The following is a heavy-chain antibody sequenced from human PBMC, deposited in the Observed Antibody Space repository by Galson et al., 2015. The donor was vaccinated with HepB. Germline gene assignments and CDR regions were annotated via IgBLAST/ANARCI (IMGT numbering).Heavy chain of an antibody. Sequence: CAISAYSVSSNTAAWNWIRQSPSRGLEWLGRTYYRSKWYNDYAVSVKSRITINPDTSKNQFSLQLNSVTPEDTAVYYCASARVYSSSWYCWDFDYWGQGTLVTVSS. V-gene: IGHV6-1*01. D-gene: IGHD6-13*01. J-gene: IGHJ4*02. CDR2: TYYRSKWYN. CDR1: AYSVSSNTAA. CDR3: ASARVYSSSWYCWDFDY.